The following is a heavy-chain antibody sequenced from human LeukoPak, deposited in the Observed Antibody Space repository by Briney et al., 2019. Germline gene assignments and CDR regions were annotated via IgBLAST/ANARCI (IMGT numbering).Heavy chain of an antibody. CDR3: ARGPSPSGGWLRWFDP. D-gene: IGHD2-15*01. J-gene: IGHJ5*02. CDR2: TTDDGDST. V-gene: IGHV3-23*01. CDR1: GFTFSNSA. Sequence: PGGSLRLSCVVSGFTFSNSAMNWVRQAPGKGLEWVSVTTDDGDSTYYADSVRGRFTISRDNSKNTLYLQMNSLGADDTAVYYCARGPSPSGGWLRWFDPWGQGILVTVSS.